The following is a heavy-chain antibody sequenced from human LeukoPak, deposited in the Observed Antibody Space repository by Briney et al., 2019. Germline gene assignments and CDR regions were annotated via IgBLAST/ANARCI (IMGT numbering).Heavy chain of an antibody. CDR3: ARGSYSSSWSHCDY. Sequence: ASVKVSCKASGYTFTSYGISWVRQAPGQGLEWMGWISAYNGNTNYAQKLQGRVTMTTDTPTSTAYMELRSLRSDDTAVYYCARGSYSSSWSHCDYWGQGTLVTVSS. CDR1: GYTFTSYG. D-gene: IGHD6-13*01. CDR2: ISAYNGNT. V-gene: IGHV1-18*01. J-gene: IGHJ4*02.